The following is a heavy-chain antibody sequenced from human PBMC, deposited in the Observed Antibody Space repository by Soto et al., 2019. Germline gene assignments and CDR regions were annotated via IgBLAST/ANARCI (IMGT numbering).Heavy chain of an antibody. CDR2: INAGNGNT. Sequence: QVQLVQSGAEVKKPGASVKVSCKASGYTFTSYAMHWVRQAPGQRLEWMGWINAGNGNTKYSQKFQGRVTITRDTSASTAYMELSSLRSEDTDMYYCAREDSGSYYDDEEGDYYDYYYMDVWGKGTTVTVSS. CDR1: GYTFTSYA. CDR3: AREDSGSYYDDEEGDYYDYYYMDV. J-gene: IGHJ6*03. D-gene: IGHD3-10*01. V-gene: IGHV1-3*01.